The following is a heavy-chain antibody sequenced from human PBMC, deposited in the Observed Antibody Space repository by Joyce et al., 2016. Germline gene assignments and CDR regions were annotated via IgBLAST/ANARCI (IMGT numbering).Heavy chain of an antibody. CDR3: GRVVCSGGSCYAVDL. Sequence: QQQLRESGPRLVKPSETLSLICTVSGDSISSSRYYWTWNRQSPGKGLEWIGSIFYTGSTYYNPSLTSRVAMSVDTSKNQFSLRLSSMTAADAAVYFCGRVVCSGGSCYAVDLWGQGSLVTVSS. CDR2: IFYTGST. CDR1: GDSISSSRYY. V-gene: IGHV4-39*07. D-gene: IGHD2-15*01. J-gene: IGHJ5*02.